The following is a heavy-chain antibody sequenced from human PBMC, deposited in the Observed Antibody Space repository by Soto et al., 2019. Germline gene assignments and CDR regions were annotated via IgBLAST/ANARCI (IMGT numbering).Heavy chain of an antibody. CDR2: ISGSGGST. CDR3: AKDGITFFGVVIAPFAS. Sequence: EVQLLESGGGLVQPGGSLRLSCAASGFTFSSYAMSWVRQAPGKGLEWVSAISGSGGSTYYADSVKGRFTISRDNSKNRLYLQITGLRAEEPAVYYWAKDGITFFGVVIAPFASWGREPWSPSPQ. CDR1: GFTFSSYA. D-gene: IGHD3-3*01. V-gene: IGHV3-23*01. J-gene: IGHJ4*02.